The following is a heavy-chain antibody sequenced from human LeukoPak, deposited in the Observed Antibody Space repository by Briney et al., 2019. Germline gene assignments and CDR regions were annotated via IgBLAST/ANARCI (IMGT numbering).Heavy chain of an antibody. CDR2: MNPSSGNT. CDR3: ARRAPYYYYMDV. J-gene: IGHJ6*03. V-gene: IGHV1-8*01. Sequence: ASVKVSCKASGYTFTSYDINWVRQATGQGLEWMGWMNPSSGNTGYAQKFQGRVTMTRNTSISTAYMELSSLRSEDTAVYYCARRAPYYYYMDVWGKGTTVTISS. CDR1: GYTFTSYD.